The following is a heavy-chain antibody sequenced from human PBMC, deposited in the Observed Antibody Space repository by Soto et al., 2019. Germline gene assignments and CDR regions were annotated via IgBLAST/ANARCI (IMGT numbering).Heavy chain of an antibody. V-gene: IGHV1-46*01. Sequence: ASVKVSCKASGYTFTSHYMHWVRQAPGQGLEWMGIINPSGGSTSYAQKFQGRVTMTRDTSTSTVYMELSSLRSEDTAVYYCARMGSVVMLFDYWGQGTLVTVSS. CDR1: GYTFTSHY. D-gene: IGHD3-22*01. CDR3: ARMGSVVMLFDY. J-gene: IGHJ4*02. CDR2: INPSGGST.